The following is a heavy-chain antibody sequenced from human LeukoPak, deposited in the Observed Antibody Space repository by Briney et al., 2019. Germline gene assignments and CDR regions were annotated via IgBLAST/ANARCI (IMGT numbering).Heavy chain of an antibody. V-gene: IGHV1-46*01. D-gene: IGHD3-22*01. Sequence: GASVKVSCKASGGTFSNYAISWVRQAPGQGLEWMGIINPSGGSTSYAQKFQGRVTMTRDTSTSTVYMELSSLRSEDTAVYYCAREGATSYYYDSSGSPDYWGQGTLVTVSS. CDR1: GGTFSNYA. J-gene: IGHJ4*02. CDR3: AREGATSYYYDSSGSPDY. CDR2: INPSGGST.